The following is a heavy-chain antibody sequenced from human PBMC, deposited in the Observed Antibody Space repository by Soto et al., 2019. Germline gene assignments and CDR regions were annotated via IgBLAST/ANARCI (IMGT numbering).Heavy chain of an antibody. CDR2: IYSGGST. V-gene: IGHV3-53*05. D-gene: IGHD1-26*01. Sequence: LRLSCAASGFTVSSNYMSWVSQSPWKGLEWVSVIYSGGSTYYADSVKGRFTISRDNSKNTLYLQMNSLRPEDTGVYYCAKEGPGGGRHFYYAMDVWGQGTTVTVSS. CDR1: GFTVSSNY. J-gene: IGHJ6*02. CDR3: AKEGPGGGRHFYYAMDV.